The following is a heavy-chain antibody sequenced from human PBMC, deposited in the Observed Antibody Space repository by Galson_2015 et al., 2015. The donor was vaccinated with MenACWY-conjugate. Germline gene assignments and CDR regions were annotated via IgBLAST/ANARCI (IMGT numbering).Heavy chain of an antibody. CDR3: ARLTIFGVVTPYNMDV. D-gene: IGHD3-3*01. CDR2: IKQDGSEK. CDR1: GFTFSSYW. J-gene: IGHJ6*03. Sequence: SLRLSCAASGFTFSSYWMSWVRQAPGKGLEWVANIKQDGSEKYYVDSVKGRFTISRDNAKNSLYLQMNSLRAEDTAVYYCARLTIFGVVTPYNMDVWGKGTTVTVSS. V-gene: IGHV3-7*03.